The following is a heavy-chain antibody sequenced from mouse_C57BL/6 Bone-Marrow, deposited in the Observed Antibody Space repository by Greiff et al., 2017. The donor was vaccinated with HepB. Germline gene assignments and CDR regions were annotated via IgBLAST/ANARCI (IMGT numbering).Heavy chain of an antibody. CDR1: GYTFTSYW. D-gene: IGHD2-3*01. Sequence: QVQLQQPGAELVRPGTSVKLSCKASGYTFTSYWMHWVKQRPGQGLEWIGVIDPSDSYTNYNQKFKGKATLTVDTSSSTAYMQLSSLTSEYSAVYYCARFDGSLYFDYWGQGTTLTVSS. CDR2: IDPSDSYT. V-gene: IGHV1-59*01. J-gene: IGHJ2*01. CDR3: ARFDGSLYFDY.